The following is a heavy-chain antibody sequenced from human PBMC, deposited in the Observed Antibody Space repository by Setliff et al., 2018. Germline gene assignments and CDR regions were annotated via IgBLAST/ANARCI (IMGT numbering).Heavy chain of an antibody. CDR3: ARLTYNLNYYYLDV. Sequence: WASVKVSCKASGFAFSSSGINWVRQAPGQGLEWMGWISVYNGNTNYAQTFQDRVTMTTDTSTNTAYLDLRNLRSDDTAVYYCARLTYNLNYYYLDVWGKGTPVTVSS. J-gene: IGHJ6*03. D-gene: IGHD1-1*01. CDR1: GFAFSSSG. V-gene: IGHV1-18*01. CDR2: ISVYNGNT.